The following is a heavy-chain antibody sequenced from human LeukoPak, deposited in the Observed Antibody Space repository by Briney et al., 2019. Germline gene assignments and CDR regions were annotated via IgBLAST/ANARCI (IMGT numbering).Heavy chain of an antibody. CDR3: AGGPIAVADPGAFDI. D-gene: IGHD6-19*01. Sequence: ASVKVSCKASGGTFSSYGISWVRQAPGQGLEWMGWISAYNGNTNYAQKLQGRVTMTTDTSTSTAYMELRSLRSDDTAVYYCAGGPIAVADPGAFDIWGQGTMVTVSS. J-gene: IGHJ3*02. CDR1: GGTFSSYG. V-gene: IGHV1-18*01. CDR2: ISAYNGNT.